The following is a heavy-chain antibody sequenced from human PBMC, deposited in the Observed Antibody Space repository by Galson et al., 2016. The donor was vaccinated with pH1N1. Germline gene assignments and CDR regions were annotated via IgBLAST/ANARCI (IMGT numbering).Heavy chain of an antibody. Sequence: SETLSLTCTVSGGSISSHYWNWIRQPPGKGLEWIGYIYYSGSTSHNPSLKSRVTISVDTSKNQFSLKLSSVTAADTAVYYCARHDYGDYVGWFDPWGQGTLVTVSS. CDR3: ARHDYGDYVGWFDP. CDR2: IYYSGST. J-gene: IGHJ5*02. V-gene: IGHV4-59*08. D-gene: IGHD4-17*01. CDR1: GGSISSHY.